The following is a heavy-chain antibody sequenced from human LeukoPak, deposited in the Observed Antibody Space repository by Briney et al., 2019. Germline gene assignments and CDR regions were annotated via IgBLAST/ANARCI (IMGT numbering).Heavy chain of an antibody. CDR2: IYSGGNT. D-gene: IGHD6-19*01. V-gene: IGHV3-53*01. J-gene: IGHJ4*02. Sequence: GGSLRLSCAASGFTVSNNYMSWVRQAPGKGLEWVSVIYSGGNTYYADSVKGRFTISRDNSKNTLYLQMNSLRAEDTAVYHCARRSGWYEDYWGQGTLVTVSS. CDR3: ARRSGWYEDY. CDR1: GFTVSNNY.